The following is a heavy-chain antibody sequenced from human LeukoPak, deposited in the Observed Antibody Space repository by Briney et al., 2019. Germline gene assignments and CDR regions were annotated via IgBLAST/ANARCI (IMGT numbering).Heavy chain of an antibody. CDR1: GFTFSSYE. Sequence: GGSLRLSCAASGFTFSSYEINWVRQAPGKGLEWVSYISGGGSARYYADSVRGRFTISRDNAKDSLFLQMSSLRAEDTAVYYCTRVGTRNAFDIWGQGTMVTVSS. D-gene: IGHD1-1*01. CDR2: ISGGGSAR. V-gene: IGHV3-48*03. J-gene: IGHJ3*02. CDR3: TRVGTRNAFDI.